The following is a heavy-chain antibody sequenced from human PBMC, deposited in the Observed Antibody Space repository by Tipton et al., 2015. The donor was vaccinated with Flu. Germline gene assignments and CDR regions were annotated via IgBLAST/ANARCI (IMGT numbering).Heavy chain of an antibody. D-gene: IGHD4-11*01. CDR3: ARRDYSNYVSEPKNWFDP. CDR2: IYHSGSP. CDR1: GYSISNGYY. V-gene: IGHV4-38-2*01. Sequence: TLSLTCVVSGYSISNGYYWGWIRQPPGKGLEWIGNIYHSGSPYYNPSLKSRVTISVDTSKNQFSLRLTSVTAADTAIYYGARRDYSNYVSEPKNWFDPWGQGTLVTVSA. J-gene: IGHJ5*02.